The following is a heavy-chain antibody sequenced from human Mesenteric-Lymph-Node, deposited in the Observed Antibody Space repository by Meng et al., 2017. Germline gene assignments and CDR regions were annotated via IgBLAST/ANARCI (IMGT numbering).Heavy chain of an antibody. CDR3: AREEPGIAARGGYFDY. V-gene: IGHV3-21*01. J-gene: IGHJ4*02. CDR2: ISSSSSYI. CDR1: GFTFSSYS. D-gene: IGHD6-6*01. Sequence: GESLKISCAASGFTFSSYSMNWVRQAPGKGLEWVSSISSSSSYIYYEDSVKGRFTISRDNAKNSLYLQMNSLRAEDTAVYYCAREEPGIAARGGYFDYWGQGTLVTVSS.